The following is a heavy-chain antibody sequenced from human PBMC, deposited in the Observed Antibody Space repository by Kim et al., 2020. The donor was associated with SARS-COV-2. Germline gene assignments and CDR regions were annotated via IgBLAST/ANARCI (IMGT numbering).Heavy chain of an antibody. CDR3: SRGPLQTESYWDAFDI. Sequence: GGSLRLSCAASGFSFSDPAMHWVRPASRKGLAWVGRSRSKANNYKTGYAVSVRGRFRISRDNPKTTAFLQMNSLKTEDTAMYYCSRGPLQTESYWDAFDIWGQGTKVTVSS. CDR2: SRSKANNYKT. CDR1: GFSFSDPA. J-gene: IGHJ3*02. D-gene: IGHD1-26*01. V-gene: IGHV3-73*01.